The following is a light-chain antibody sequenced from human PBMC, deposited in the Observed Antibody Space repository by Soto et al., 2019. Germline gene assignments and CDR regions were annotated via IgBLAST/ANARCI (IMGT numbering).Light chain of an antibody. J-gene: IGLJ1*01. Sequence: QSALTQPRSVSGSPGQSVTISCTGTSSDVGGYNYVSWYQQHPGKAPKLMIYDVSKRPSGVPDRFSGSKSGNTASLTISGLQAEDEADYYRCSDAGSYTCVFGTGTKLTVL. CDR1: SSDVGGYNY. CDR2: DVS. CDR3: CSDAGSYTCV. V-gene: IGLV2-11*01.